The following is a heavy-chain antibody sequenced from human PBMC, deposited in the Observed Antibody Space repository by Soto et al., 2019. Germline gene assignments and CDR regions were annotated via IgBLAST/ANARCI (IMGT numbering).Heavy chain of an antibody. CDR3: ARPPLPGYSIHFYS. Sequence: ESLKIPCKASGYIFIDYWIGWVRQMPGKGLEWMGIVYPRDSDTRYSPSFQGQVTISADRSTGTAFLQWRSLKASDTALYYCARPPLPGYSIHFYSLGQGARVTVSS. CDR2: VYPRDSDT. J-gene: IGHJ4*02. CDR1: GYIFIDYW. D-gene: IGHD2-15*01. V-gene: IGHV5-51*01.